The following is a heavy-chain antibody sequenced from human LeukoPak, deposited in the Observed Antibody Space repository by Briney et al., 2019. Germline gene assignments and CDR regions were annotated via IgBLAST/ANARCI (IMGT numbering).Heavy chain of an antibody. J-gene: IGHJ6*04. D-gene: IGHD2-2*01. CDR2: IHHSGST. CDR3: ARDRLGTYCSSTNCYYYGMDV. CDR1: DYSISSAYY. Sequence: PETLSLTCVVSDYSISSAYYWDWIRQPPGKGLEWIGSIHHSGSTYYNPSLKSRVTISVDTSKNHFSLKLSAVTAADTAVYYCARDRLGTYCSSTNCYYYGMDVWGKGTTVTVSS. V-gene: IGHV4-38-2*02.